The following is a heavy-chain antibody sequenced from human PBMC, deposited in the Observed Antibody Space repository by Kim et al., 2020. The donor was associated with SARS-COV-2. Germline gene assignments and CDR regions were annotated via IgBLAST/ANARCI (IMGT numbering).Heavy chain of an antibody. J-gene: IGHJ4*01. CDR2: T. D-gene: IGHD3-10*01. CDR3: AISYGSGKFDY. V-gene: IGHV4-59*01. Sequence: TNYNPSLKSRITISVDTSKNQFSLKLSSVTAADTAVYYCAISYGSGKFDYWGHGTLVTVSS.